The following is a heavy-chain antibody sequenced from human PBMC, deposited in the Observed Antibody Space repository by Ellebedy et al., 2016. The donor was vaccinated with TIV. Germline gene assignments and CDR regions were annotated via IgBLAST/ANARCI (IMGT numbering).Heavy chain of an antibody. CDR1: GYTFSSNY. J-gene: IGHJ4*02. Sequence: ASVKVSXXASGYTFSSNYMHWVRQAPGRGLEWMGIINPSGDGTYSAQKFQGRLTLTRATSARTFYMELSSLTSEDSAIYYCARDSSRELLEYFFDSWGQGALVTVSS. CDR2: INPSGDGT. V-gene: IGHV1-46*01. D-gene: IGHD2-21*02. CDR3: ARDSSRELLEYFFDS.